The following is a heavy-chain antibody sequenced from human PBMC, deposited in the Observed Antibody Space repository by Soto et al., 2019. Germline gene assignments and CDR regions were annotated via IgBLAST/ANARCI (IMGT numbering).Heavy chain of an antibody. D-gene: IGHD6-6*01. V-gene: IGHV5-10-1*01. CDR2: IDPSDSYT. J-gene: IGHJ6*04. CDR3: SRVPGATRYCYSGMDV. CDR1: GDNVGGYG. Sequence: VCGDNVGGYGVRREHSKRRKGLEWMGRIDPSDSYTNYSPSFQGHVTISADKSISTAYLQWSSLKASDTAMYYFSRVPGATRYCYSGMDVWGNRTSVIV.